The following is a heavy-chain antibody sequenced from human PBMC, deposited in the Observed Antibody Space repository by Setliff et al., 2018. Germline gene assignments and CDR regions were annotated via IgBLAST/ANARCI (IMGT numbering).Heavy chain of an antibody. CDR2: IYPGDSDT. V-gene: IGHV5-51*01. CDR1: GYTFTNYW. D-gene: IGHD7-27*01. J-gene: IGHJ3*02. CDR3: ARQTGSGDDAFDI. Sequence: PGESLKISCKSSGYTFTNYWIGWVRQMPGKGLEWMGIIYPGDSDTRYSPSFQGQVTISADKSISTAYLQWSSLKASDTAMYYCARQTGSGDDAFDIWGQGTMVTVSS.